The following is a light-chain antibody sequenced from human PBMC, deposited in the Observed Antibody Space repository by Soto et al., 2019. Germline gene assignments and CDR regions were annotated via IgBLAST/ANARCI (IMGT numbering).Light chain of an antibody. V-gene: IGLV4-69*01. Sequence: QLVLTQSPSASASLGASVKLTCTLSSGHSSYAIAWHQQQPEKGPRYLMKLNSDGSHSKGDGIPDRFSGSSSGAARYLTISSLQSEDEADYYCQTWGTGIQWVFGGGTKLTVL. CDR2: LNSDGSH. CDR1: SGHSSYA. J-gene: IGLJ2*01. CDR3: QTWGTGIQWV.